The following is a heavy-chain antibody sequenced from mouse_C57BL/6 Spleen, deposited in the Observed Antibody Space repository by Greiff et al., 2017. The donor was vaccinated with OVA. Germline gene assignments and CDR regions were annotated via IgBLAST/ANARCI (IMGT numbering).Heavy chain of an antibody. Sequence: DVQLQESGAELVRPGASVKLSCTASGFNIKDYYMPWVKQRPEQGLEWIGRIDPEDGDTDYAPKFQGKATMTAHTSSNTSYLQRSSLTAEDTAVYYCTTVYGSSYVGFDYWGQGTLVTVSA. V-gene: IGHV14-1*01. J-gene: IGHJ3*01. CDR2: IDPEDGDT. D-gene: IGHD1-1*01. CDR3: TTVYGSSYVGFDY. CDR1: GFNIKDYY.